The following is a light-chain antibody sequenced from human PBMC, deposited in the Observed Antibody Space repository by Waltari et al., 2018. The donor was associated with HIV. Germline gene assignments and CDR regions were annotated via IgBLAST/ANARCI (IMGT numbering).Light chain of an antibody. J-gene: IGKJ2*01. CDR1: QSVSSN. CDR2: GAS. Sequence: EIVMTQSPATLSVSPGERATLSCRASQSVSSNLAWYQQKAGQSPRLLIYGASTRATGVPARFSGGGSGTEFTLTISSLQSEDFAVYYCQQYDNWPPRYTFGQGTKLEIK. CDR3: QQYDNWPPRYT. V-gene: IGKV3-15*01.